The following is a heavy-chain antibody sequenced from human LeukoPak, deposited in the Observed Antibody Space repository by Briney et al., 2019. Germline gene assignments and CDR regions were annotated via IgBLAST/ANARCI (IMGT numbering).Heavy chain of an antibody. J-gene: IGHJ3*02. CDR3: ATPRGMRYFGADAFDI. V-gene: IGHV1-24*01. CDR1: GYTLTELS. D-gene: IGHD3-9*01. CDR2: FDPEDGET. Sequence: ASVKVSCKVSGYTLTELSMHWVRQAPGKGLEWMGGFDPEDGETIYAQKFQGRVTMTEDTSTDTAYMELSSLRSEDTAVYYCATPRGMRYFGADAFDIWGQGTMVTVSS.